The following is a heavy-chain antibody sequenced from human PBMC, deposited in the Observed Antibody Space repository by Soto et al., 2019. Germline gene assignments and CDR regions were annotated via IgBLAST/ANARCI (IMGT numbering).Heavy chain of an antibody. CDR2: ITSRDTVI. CDR1: GFTFSDYY. D-gene: IGHD3-16*02. J-gene: IGHJ4*02. CDR3: ARAGTRSPGGNYRYGEY. V-gene: IGHV3-11*01. Sequence: QVQLVESGGGLVEPGGSLRLSCAASGFTFSDYYMCWIRQTPGKGLEWISYITSRDTVIFYADSVKGRFTISRDNARNSLYLQMNNLRAEDTGVYYCARAGTRSPGGNYRYGEYWGQGTLVTVSS.